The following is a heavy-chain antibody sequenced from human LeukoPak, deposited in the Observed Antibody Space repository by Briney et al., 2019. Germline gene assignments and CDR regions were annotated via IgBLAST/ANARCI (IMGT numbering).Heavy chain of an antibody. CDR3: VPGGLAVSGIDY. CDR1: GFTFKNYW. D-gene: IGHD6-19*01. Sequence: GGSLRLSCAASGFTFKNYWMSWVRQAPGEGLEWVANITPDGNDKYYVDSLKGRFTISRDNTKNSLYLQLNSLRTEDTAVYYWVPGGLAVSGIDYWGQGALVTVSS. V-gene: IGHV3-7*01. CDR2: ITPDGNDK. J-gene: IGHJ4*02.